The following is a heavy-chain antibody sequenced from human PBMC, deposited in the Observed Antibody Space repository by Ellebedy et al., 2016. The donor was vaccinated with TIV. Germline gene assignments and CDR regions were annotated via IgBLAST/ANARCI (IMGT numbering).Heavy chain of an antibody. V-gene: IGHV1-2*02. CDR1: RYTFTGYY. Sequence: ASVKVSXKASRYTFTGYYMHLVRQAPGQGLEWMGWINPNSGGTNYAQKFQGRVTMTRDTSITTAYMELSRLRSDDTAVYYCARERCSSTSCYTFDYWGQGTLVTVSS. CDR2: INPNSGGT. D-gene: IGHD2-2*02. J-gene: IGHJ4*02. CDR3: ARERCSSTSCYTFDY.